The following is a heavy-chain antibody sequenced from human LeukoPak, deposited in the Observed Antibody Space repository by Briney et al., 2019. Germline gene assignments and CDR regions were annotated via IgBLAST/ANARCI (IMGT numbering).Heavy chain of an antibody. V-gene: IGHV3-21*01. CDR3: AREKEEGFDY. Sequence: AGGSLRLSCAASGFTLNSYSMNWVRQAPGKGLEWVSSIGGSSSSMYYADPVKGRFTISRDNAKNSVFLQMNSLRAEDTAMYYCAREKEEGFDYWGQGTLVTVSS. CDR2: IGGSSSSM. CDR1: GFTLNSYS. J-gene: IGHJ4*02.